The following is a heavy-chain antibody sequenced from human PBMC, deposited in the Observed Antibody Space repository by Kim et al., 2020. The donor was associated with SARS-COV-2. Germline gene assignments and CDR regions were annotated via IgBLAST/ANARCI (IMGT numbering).Heavy chain of an antibody. J-gene: IGHJ4*02. CDR2: FDPEDGET. D-gene: IGHD4-17*01. CDR1: GYTLTELS. Sequence: ASVKVSCKVSGYTLTELSMHWVRQAPGKGLEWMGGFDPEDGETIYAQKFQGRVTMTEDTSTDTAYMELSSLRSEDTAVYYCATDRGLWTTVTTSGFEYWGQGPLVTVSS. CDR3: ATDRGLWTTVTTSGFEY. V-gene: IGHV1-24*01.